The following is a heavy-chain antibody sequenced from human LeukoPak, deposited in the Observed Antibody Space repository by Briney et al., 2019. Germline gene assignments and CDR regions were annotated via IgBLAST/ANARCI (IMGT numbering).Heavy chain of an antibody. CDR3: ARAIWFGEVRLYYYYGMEV. D-gene: IGHD3-10*01. V-gene: IGHV3-21*01. J-gene: IGHJ6*04. CDR2: ISSSSSYI. CDR1: GFTFSSYS. Sequence: GGSLRLSCAASGFTFSSYSMNWVRQAPGKGLEWVSSISSSSSYIYYADSVKGRFTISRDNAKNSLYPQMNSLRAEDTAVYYCARAIWFGEVRLYYYYGMEVWGKGTTVTVSS.